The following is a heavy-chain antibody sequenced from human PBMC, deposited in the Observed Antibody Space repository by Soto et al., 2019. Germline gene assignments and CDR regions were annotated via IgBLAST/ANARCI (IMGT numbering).Heavy chain of an antibody. CDR1: GFTVSTNY. CDR2: VYIGGQT. J-gene: IGHJ4*02. V-gene: IGHV3-53*02. Sequence: EVQLVETGGGLIQPGGSLRLSCVASGFTVSTNYMSWVRQAPGKGPEWVSIVYIGGQTYYAESVKGRFTISRDNSKNTVYLQMHSLRAEDTAVYYCARWGNWLYDYYFDYWGQGTLVTVSS. D-gene: IGHD3-16*01. CDR3: ARWGNWLYDYYFDY.